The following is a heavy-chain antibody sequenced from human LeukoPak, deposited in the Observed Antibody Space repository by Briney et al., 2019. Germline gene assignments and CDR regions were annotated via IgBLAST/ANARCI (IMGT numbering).Heavy chain of an antibody. J-gene: IGHJ4*02. CDR1: GFTFSSYA. CDR3: AKVRYGGNNHFDC. CDR2: ISGSGSST. D-gene: IGHD4-23*01. V-gene: IGHV3-23*01. Sequence: GGSLRLSCAASGFTFSSYAMSWVRQAPGKGLEWVSGISGSGSSTYYADSAKGRFTISRDNSKNTLYLQMNSLRAEDTAVYYCAKVRYGGNNHFDCWGQGTLVTVSS.